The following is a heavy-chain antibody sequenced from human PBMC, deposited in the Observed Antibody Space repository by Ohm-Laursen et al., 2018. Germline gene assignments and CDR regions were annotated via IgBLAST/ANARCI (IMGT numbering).Heavy chain of an antibody. J-gene: IGHJ6*02. CDR2: ISSSGSTI. D-gene: IGHD2-2*01. CDR3: ARDRDCSSTSCSYYYYYYGMDV. Sequence: SLRLSCTASGFTFSSYEMNWVRQAPGKGLEWVSYISSSGSTIYYADSVKGRFTISRDKFKNTLDLQMHGLRAEDTAVYYCARDRDCSSTSCSYYYYYYGMDVWGQGTTVTVSS. CDR1: GFTFSSYE. V-gene: IGHV3-48*03.